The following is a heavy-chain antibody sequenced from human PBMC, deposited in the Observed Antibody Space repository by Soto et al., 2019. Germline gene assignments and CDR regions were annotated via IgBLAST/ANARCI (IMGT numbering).Heavy chain of an antibody. Sequence: SVTLCLTCTVAGGYISSYYWSWIRQPPGKGLEWIGYIYYSGSTNYNPSLKSRVTISVDTSKNQFSLKLSSVTAADTAVYYCARHHDSWGQGTLVTVSS. CDR1: GGYISSYY. J-gene: IGHJ4*02. CDR3: ARHHDS. V-gene: IGHV4-59*08. CDR2: IYYSGST.